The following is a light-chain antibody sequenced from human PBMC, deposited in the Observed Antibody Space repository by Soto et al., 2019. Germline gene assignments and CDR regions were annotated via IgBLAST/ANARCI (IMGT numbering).Light chain of an antibody. CDR2: EGS. CDR1: SSDVGSYNL. Sequence: QSVLTQPASVSGSPGQSITISCTGTSSDVGSYNLVSWYQQHPDKAPKLMIYEGSKRPSGVSNRFSGSKSGNTASLTISGLQAEDEADYYCCSYAGSSTYNYVFGTGNKLTVL. V-gene: IGLV2-23*01. J-gene: IGLJ1*01. CDR3: CSYAGSSTYNYV.